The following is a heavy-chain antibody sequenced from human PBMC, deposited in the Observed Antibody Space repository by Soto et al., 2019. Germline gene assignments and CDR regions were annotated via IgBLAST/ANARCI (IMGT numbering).Heavy chain of an antibody. V-gene: IGHV4-59*01. Sequence: SETLSLTCTVSGGSISSYYWSWIRQTPGKGLEWIGYIYYTGSTKYNPSLKSRVSFSVDTSKNQFSLKLSSVTAADTAVYYCARYYCSGDICYHFDYWGQGTLVTVPQ. CDR2: IYYTGST. D-gene: IGHD2-15*01. CDR3: ARYYCSGDICYHFDY. J-gene: IGHJ4*02. CDR1: GGSISSYY.